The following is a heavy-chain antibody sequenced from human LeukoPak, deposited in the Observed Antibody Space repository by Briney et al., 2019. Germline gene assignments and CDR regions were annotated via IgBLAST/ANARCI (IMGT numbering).Heavy chain of an antibody. CDR3: ARGQKYRNGYTVTELGSGYFDY. CDR1: GGSISSGSYY. D-gene: IGHD5-18*01. V-gene: IGHV4-61*02. J-gene: IGHJ4*02. CDR2: MSTSGST. Sequence: PSETLSLTCTVSGGSISSGSYYWSWIRQPAGKGLEWIGRMSTSGSTNYNPSLKSRVTISVDTSKNQLSLKLSSVTAADTAVYYCARGQKYRNGYTVTELGSGYFDYWGQGTLVTVSS.